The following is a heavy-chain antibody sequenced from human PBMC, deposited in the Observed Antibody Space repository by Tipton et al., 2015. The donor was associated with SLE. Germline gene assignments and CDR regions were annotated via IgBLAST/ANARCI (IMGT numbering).Heavy chain of an antibody. D-gene: IGHD2-21*02. CDR3: ARLNAATAIASFDH. V-gene: IGHV4-59*07. CDR2: IYYNGHT. J-gene: IGHJ4*02. CDR1: GDSITSYY. Sequence: TLSLTCTVSGDSITSYYWNWIRQPPGKGLEWIGYIYYNGHTNYSPSLKSRVTLSVDTSKNQFSLTLSSVTAADTAVYYCARLNAATAIASFDHWGQGILVAVSS.